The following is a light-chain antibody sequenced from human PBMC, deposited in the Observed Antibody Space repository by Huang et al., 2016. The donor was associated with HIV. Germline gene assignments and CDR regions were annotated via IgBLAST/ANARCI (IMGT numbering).Light chain of an antibody. Sequence: EKVMTQSPATLSVSPGERATLSCRASQSVSSNLAGYQQKPGQAPRLLMYGASTRATGIPARFRGSGSGTEFTLTISSLQSEDFAVYYCQQYNNWPWTFGQGTKVEIK. V-gene: IGKV3-15*01. CDR3: QQYNNWPWT. CDR1: QSVSSN. CDR2: GAS. J-gene: IGKJ1*01.